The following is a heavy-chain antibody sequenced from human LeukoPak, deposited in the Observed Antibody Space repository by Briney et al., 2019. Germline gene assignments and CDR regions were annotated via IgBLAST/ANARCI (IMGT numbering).Heavy chain of an antibody. CDR1: GFTFRNEW. D-gene: IGHD3-3*01. CDR2: ISSSSSYI. CDR3: ATRYYDFWSGPMSSHIDY. Sequence: PGGSLRLSCAASGFTFRNEWMHWVRQAPGKGLEWVSSISSSSSYIYYADSVKGRFTISRDNAKNSLYLQMNSLRAEDTAVYYCATRYYDFWSGPMSSHIDYWGQGTLVTVSS. V-gene: IGHV3-21*01. J-gene: IGHJ4*02.